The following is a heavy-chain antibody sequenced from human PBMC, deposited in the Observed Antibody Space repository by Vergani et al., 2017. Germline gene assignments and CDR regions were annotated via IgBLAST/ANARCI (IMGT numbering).Heavy chain of an antibody. D-gene: IGHD5-24*01. J-gene: IGHJ3*02. V-gene: IGHV4-30-2*01. Sequence: QVQLQQWGAGLLKPSETLSLTCAVSGGSISSGGYSWSWIRQPPGKGLEWIGYIYHSGSTYYNPSLKSRVTISVDRSKNQFSLKLSSVTAADTAVYYCAGRRQSTDAFDIWGQGTMVTVSS. CDR2: IYHSGST. CDR1: GGSISSGGYS. CDR3: AGRRQSTDAFDI.